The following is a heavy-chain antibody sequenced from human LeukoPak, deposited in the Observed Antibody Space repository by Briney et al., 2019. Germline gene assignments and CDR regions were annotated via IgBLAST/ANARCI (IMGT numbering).Heavy chain of an antibody. CDR2: IYHSGNT. V-gene: IGHV4-38-2*01. CDR1: GYSISSGYY. CDR3: ARGRAPQYNWFDP. J-gene: IGHJ5*02. Sequence: SETLSLTCAVSGYSISSGYYWGWIRQPPGKGLEWIGIIYHSGNTCFNPSLKSRVTISVDTSKNQFSLKVNSVTAADTAAYYCARGRAPQYNWFDPWGQGTLVTVSS. D-gene: IGHD1-26*01.